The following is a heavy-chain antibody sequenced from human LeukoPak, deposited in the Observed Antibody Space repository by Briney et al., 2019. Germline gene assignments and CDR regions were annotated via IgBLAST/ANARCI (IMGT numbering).Heavy chain of an antibody. D-gene: IGHD5-24*01. V-gene: IGHV4-59*01. J-gene: IGHJ4*02. CDR2: IYYSGST. CDR3: ARDYGDGYNI. CDR1: GGSISSYY. Sequence: PSETLSLTCTVSGGSISSYYWSWIRQPPGKGLEWIGYIYYSGSTNYNPSLKSRVTISVDTSKNQYSLKLSSVTAADTAVYYCARDYGDGYNIWGQGTLVTVSS.